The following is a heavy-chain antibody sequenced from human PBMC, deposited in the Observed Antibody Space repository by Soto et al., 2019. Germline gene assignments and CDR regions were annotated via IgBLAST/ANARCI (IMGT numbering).Heavy chain of an antibody. CDR3: ARDQEFFYYGSGSYYYGMDV. J-gene: IGHJ6*02. CDR2: IWYDGSNK. Sequence: PGGSLRLSCAASGFTFSSYGMHWVRQAPGKGLEWVAVIWYDGSNKYYADSVKGRFTISRDNSRNTLYLQMNSLRAEDTAVYYCARDQEFFYYGSGSYYYGMDVWGQGTTVTVSS. D-gene: IGHD3-10*01. CDR1: GFTFSSYG. V-gene: IGHV3-33*01.